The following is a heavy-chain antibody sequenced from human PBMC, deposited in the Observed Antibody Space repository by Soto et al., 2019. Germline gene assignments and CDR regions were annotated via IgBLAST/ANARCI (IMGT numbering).Heavy chain of an antibody. D-gene: IGHD4-17*01. Sequence: QLQLLESGPRLLKPSETLSLTCSVSGASISSSSYYWGWIRQPPGKGLEWIGSIYYSGTAYYSPSLKSRVTISRDTSKKQFSLRLSSVTASDTAVYYCVIKNHYGENSGVFDSWVQGTLVAVSS. CDR3: VIKNHYGENSGVFDS. CDR2: IYYSGTA. V-gene: IGHV4-39*01. J-gene: IGHJ4*02. CDR1: GASISSSSYY.